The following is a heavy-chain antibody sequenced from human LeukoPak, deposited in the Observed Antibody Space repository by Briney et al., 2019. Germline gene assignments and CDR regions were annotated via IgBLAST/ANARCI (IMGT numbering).Heavy chain of an antibody. CDR2: IYTSGST. CDR3: ARDGSLWIGRAFDI. Sequence: SETLSLTCTVSGGSISSGSYYWSWIRQPAGKGLEWIGRIYTSGSTNYNPSLKSRVTISVDTSKNQFSLKLSSVTAADTAVYYCARDGSLWIGRAFDIWGQGTMVTVSS. CDR1: GGSISSGSYY. D-gene: IGHD1-1*01. V-gene: IGHV4-61*02. J-gene: IGHJ3*02.